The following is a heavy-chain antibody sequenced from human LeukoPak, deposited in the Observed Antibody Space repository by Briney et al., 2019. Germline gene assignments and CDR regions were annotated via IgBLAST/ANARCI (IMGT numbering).Heavy chain of an antibody. CDR2: INAGNGNT. CDR1: GYTFTSYT. D-gene: IGHD6-19*01. V-gene: IGHV1-3*01. J-gene: IGHJ3*02. Sequence: AASVKVSCKASGYTFTSYTIHWVRQAPGQRLEWMGWINAGNGNTKYSQKFQGRVTITRDTSASTAYMELSSLRSEDTAVYYCARGSEQWLVRGAFDIWGQGTMVTVSS. CDR3: ARGSEQWLVRGAFDI.